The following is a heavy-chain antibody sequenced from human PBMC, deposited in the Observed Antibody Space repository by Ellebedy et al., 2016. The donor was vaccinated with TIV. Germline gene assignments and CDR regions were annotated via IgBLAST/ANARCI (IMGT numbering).Heavy chain of an antibody. D-gene: IGHD3-22*01. V-gene: IGHV4-61*01. CDR2: MFYRGSP. Sequence: SETLSLXXTVSGGSVSSGSYYWSWIRQSPGKGLEWIAHMFYRGSPKNNPSLKSRVTMSVDTSENQFSLKMTSVTAADTAQYYCARPAFFYDSSGFFAEAFDIWGQGTMVTVSS. CDR3: ARPAFFYDSSGFFAEAFDI. J-gene: IGHJ3*02. CDR1: GGSVSSGSYY.